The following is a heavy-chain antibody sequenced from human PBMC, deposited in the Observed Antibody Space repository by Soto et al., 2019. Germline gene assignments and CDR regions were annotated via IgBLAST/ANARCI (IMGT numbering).Heavy chain of an antibody. V-gene: IGHV1-69*02. J-gene: IGHJ4*02. CDR1: GGTFSSYT. D-gene: IGHD3-22*01. CDR2: IIPILGIA. CDR3: AGKIVERQYYFDY. Sequence: QVQLVQSGAEVKKPGSSVKVSCKASGGTFSSYTISWVRQAPGQGLEWMGRIIPILGIANYAQKFQGRVKITADKSTSTAYMELSSLSSEDTAVEYCAGKIVERQYYFDYWGQGTLIAVSS.